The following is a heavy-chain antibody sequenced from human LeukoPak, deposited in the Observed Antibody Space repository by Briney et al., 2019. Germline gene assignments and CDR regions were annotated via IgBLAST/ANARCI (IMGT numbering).Heavy chain of an antibody. Sequence: GASVKVSCKASGYDFRGYSISWVRQAPGQGLEWMGWFSVYTEKTQYAQNLQGRGTMTTDPSTSTAYMQLRSRTSDDTAVYYCARVRQQVANYYYSYMDVWGTGTTVIISS. CDR2: FSVYTEKT. D-gene: IGHD6-13*01. CDR3: ARVRQQVANYYYSYMDV. CDR1: GYDFRGYS. J-gene: IGHJ6*03. V-gene: IGHV1-18*01.